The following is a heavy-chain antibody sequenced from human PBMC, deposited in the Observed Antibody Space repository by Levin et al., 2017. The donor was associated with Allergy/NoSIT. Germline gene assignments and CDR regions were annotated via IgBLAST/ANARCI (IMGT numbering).Heavy chain of an antibody. CDR2: IHHSGRA. CDR1: GDSISRDNLY. Sequence: SETLSLTCTVSGDSISRDNLYWSWIRHRPGTGLDWIGFIHHSGRAYYNPALKSRLTMSLDTSKSQFSLKLTSVTAADTAVYYCARDECAWFGECYGMDVWGQGTTVIVSS. D-gene: IGHD3-10*01. V-gene: IGHV4-31*03. CDR3: ARDECAWFGECYGMDV. J-gene: IGHJ6*02.